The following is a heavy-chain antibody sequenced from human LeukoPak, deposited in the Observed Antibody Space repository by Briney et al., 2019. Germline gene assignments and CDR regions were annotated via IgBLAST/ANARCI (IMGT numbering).Heavy chain of an antibody. CDR2: IYPADSDI. V-gene: IGHV5-51*01. CDR1: GYSINNYW. Sequence: GESLQISCKGSGYSINNYWIAWVRQLPGKGLEWMGIIYPADSDIRYSPSFQGQVTISADKSISTAYLQWNSLKASDTAMYYCARQEYCSGASCYTWFDPWGQGTLVTVSS. J-gene: IGHJ5*02. D-gene: IGHD2-15*01. CDR3: ARQEYCSGASCYTWFDP.